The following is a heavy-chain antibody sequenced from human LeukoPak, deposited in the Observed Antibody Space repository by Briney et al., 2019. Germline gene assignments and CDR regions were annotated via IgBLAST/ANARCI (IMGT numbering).Heavy chain of an antibody. CDR1: GYTFTGYY. CDR2: INPNSGGT. Sequence: ASVKVSCKASGYTFTGYYMHWVRQAPGQGLEWMGWINPNSGGTNYAQKFQGRVTMTRDTSISTAYMELSRLRSDDTAVYYCARHGGPGSGSYYPGDYFDYWGQGTLVIVSS. D-gene: IGHD1-26*01. J-gene: IGHJ4*02. V-gene: IGHV1-2*02. CDR3: ARHGGPGSGSYYPGDYFDY.